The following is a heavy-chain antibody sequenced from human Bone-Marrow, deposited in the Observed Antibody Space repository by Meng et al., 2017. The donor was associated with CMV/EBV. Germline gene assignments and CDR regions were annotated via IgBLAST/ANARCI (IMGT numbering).Heavy chain of an antibody. CDR2: ISFSGSII. V-gene: IGHV3-11*01. D-gene: IGHD5-18*01. J-gene: IGHJ5*02. CDR3: ARTVSYGNGGAWFDP. CDR1: GFTFSVLY. Sequence: SGFTFSVLYMGWLRQAPGKVLEWVSYISFSGSIIKYAESVKGRFTISRDNAENTVYLQMNSLRAEDTAMYYCARTVSYGNGGAWFDPWGQGTLVTVSS.